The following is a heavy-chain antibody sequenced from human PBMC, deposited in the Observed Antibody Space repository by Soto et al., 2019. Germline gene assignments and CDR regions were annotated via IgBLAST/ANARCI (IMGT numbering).Heavy chain of an antibody. Sequence: GGSLRLSCAASGFTFSSYGMHWVRQAPGKGLEWVAVISYDGSNKYYADSVKGRFTISRDNSKNTLYLQMNSLRAEDTAVYYCANTPMTTVTPSFDYWGQGTLVTVSS. CDR1: GFTFSSYG. D-gene: IGHD4-17*01. CDR3: ANTPMTTVTPSFDY. CDR2: ISYDGSNK. V-gene: IGHV3-30*18. J-gene: IGHJ4*02.